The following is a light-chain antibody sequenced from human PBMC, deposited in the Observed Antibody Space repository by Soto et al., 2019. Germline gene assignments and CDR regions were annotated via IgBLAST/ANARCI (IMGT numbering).Light chain of an antibody. CDR2: DVS. CDR3: SSYSRSNTRV. Sequence: QSALTQPASVSGSPGQSITISCTGTSSDIGDYNYVSWYQQHPGKAPKLMIYDVSNRPSGVSNRFSGSKSGYTASLTISGLQAEDEADYYCSSYSRSNTRVFGTGTKVTVL. CDR1: SSDIGDYNY. J-gene: IGLJ1*01. V-gene: IGLV2-14*01.